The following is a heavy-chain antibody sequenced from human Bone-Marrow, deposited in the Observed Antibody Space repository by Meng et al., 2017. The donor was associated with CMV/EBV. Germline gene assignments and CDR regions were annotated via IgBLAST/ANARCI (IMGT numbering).Heavy chain of an antibody. J-gene: IGHJ6*02. D-gene: IGHD4-17*01. V-gene: IGHV3-7*03. CDR2: IKQDGSEK. CDR1: GFTFSSYW. Sequence: GGSLRLSCAASGFTFSSYWMSWVRQAPGKGLEWVANIKQDGSEKYYVDSVKGRFTISRDNAKNSLYLEMNSLRPEDTAFYFCAKDMVLYGDLFSHFYGMDVWGQGTTVTVYS. CDR3: AKDMVLYGDLFSHFYGMDV.